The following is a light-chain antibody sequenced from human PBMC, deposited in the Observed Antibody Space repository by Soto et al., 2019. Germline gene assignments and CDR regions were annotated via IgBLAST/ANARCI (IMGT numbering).Light chain of an antibody. CDR2: AAS. CDR3: QKYSSPPWT. V-gene: IGKV1-27*01. J-gene: IGKJ1*01. CDR1: QGISNS. Sequence: DIQMTQSPSSLSASVGDRVTITCWASQGISNSLAWYQQRPGKVPKLLIYAASTLQSGVPSRFSGSGSGTHFTLTINSLQPEDVATYFCQKYSSPPWTFGQGTKVEIK.